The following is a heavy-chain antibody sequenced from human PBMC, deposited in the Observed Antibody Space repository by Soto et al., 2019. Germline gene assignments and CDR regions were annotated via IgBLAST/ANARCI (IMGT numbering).Heavy chain of an antibody. CDR1: GYTFTGYY. J-gene: IGHJ6*02. V-gene: IGHV1-2*02. D-gene: IGHD3-22*01. CDR2: INPNSGGT. Sequence: GASVKVSCKASGYTFTGYYMHWVRQAPGQGLEWMGWINPNSGGTNYAQKFQGRVTMTRDTSISTAYMELSRLRSDDTAVYYCARDLYYYDSSGYEYYYYGMDVWGQGTTVTVSS. CDR3: ARDLYYYDSSGYEYYYYGMDV.